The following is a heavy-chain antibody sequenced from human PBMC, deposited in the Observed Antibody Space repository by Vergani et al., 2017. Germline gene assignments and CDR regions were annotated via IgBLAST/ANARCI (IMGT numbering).Heavy chain of an antibody. V-gene: IGHV1-3*01. CDR3: ARVSAGDYSDAFDI. CDR2: INAVNGNT. J-gene: IGHJ3*02. Sequence: QVQLVQSGAEVKKPGASVKVSCKASGYTFTSYAMHWVRQAPGQRLEGMGWINAVNGNTKYSQKFQGRVTITRDTSASAAYIELSSLRSEDTAVYYCARVSAGDYSDAFDIWGQGTMVTVSS. CDR1: GYTFTSYA. D-gene: IGHD7-27*01.